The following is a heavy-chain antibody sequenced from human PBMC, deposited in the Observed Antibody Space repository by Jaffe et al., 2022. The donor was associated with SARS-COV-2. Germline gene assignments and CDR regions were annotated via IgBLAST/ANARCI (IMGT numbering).Heavy chain of an antibody. J-gene: IGHJ4*02. D-gene: IGHD3-22*01. CDR3: ASTYYYDSSGLGGFDY. CDR1: GGSISSYY. Sequence: QVQLQESGPGLVKPSETLSLTCTVSGGSISSYYWSWIRQPPGKGLEWIGYIYYSGSTNYNPSLKSRVTISVDTSKNQFSLKLSSVTAADTAVYYCASTYYYDSSGLGGFDYWGQGTLVTVSS. V-gene: IGHV4-59*01. CDR2: IYYSGST.